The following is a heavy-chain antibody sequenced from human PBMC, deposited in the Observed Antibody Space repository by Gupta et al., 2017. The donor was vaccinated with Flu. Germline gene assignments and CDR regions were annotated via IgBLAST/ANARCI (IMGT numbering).Heavy chain of an antibody. CDR3: GRCRTEGDHGLDV. Sequence: QVQLQQWGSGLLKPSETLSRSCAVYGGSLSGYYWSWTRQPPGKGLEWIGEINASGSTIDIPAHRSRVTISVDTSKNQFALTPSYGQAEDTDVYYCGRCRTEGDHGLDVFYQGTTVTAFS. D-gene: IGHD2-21*02. CDR2: INASGST. J-gene: IGHJ6*02. CDR1: GGSLSGYY. V-gene: IGHV4-34*01.